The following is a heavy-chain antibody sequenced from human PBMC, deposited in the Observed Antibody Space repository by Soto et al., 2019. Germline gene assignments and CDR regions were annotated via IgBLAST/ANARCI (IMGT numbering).Heavy chain of an antibody. CDR3: ARGATPLSVGDY. J-gene: IGHJ4*02. D-gene: IGHD5-12*01. CDR1: GYTFTGYY. V-gene: IGHV1-2*04. Sequence: QVQLVQSGAEVKKPGASVKVSCKASGYTFTGYYMHWVRQAPGQGLEWMGWINPNSGGTNYAQKFQGWXXMXRXTSISTAYMELSRLRSDDTAVYYCARGATPLSVGDYWGQGTLVTVSS. CDR2: INPNSGGT.